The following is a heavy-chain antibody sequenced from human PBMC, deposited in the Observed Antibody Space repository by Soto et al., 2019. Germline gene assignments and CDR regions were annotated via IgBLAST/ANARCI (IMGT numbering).Heavy chain of an antibody. CDR2: ISGSGGST. D-gene: IGHD3-16*01. CDR1: GFTFSSYA. Sequence: EVQLLESGGGLVQPGGSLRLSCAASGFTFSSYAMSWVRQAPGKGLEWVSAISGSGGSTYYADSVKGRFTISRDNSKNTLYLQMNSLRAEDTAVYYWANTRKGSHAGAGSYGMDVWGQGTTVTVSS. V-gene: IGHV3-23*01. J-gene: IGHJ6*02. CDR3: ANTRKGSHAGAGSYGMDV.